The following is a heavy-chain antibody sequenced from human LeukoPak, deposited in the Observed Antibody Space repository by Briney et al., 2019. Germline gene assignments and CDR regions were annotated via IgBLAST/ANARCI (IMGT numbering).Heavy chain of an antibody. D-gene: IGHD2-2*01. CDR1: GFTFSSYS. CDR3: ARDRSSSSHLGY. J-gene: IGHJ4*02. Sequence: GGSLRLSCAASGFTFSSYSMNWVRQAPGQGLEWVSSISSSSSYIYYADSVKGRFTISRDNAKSSLYLQMNSLRAEDTAVYYCARDRSSSSHLGYWGQGTLVTVSS. CDR2: ISSSSSYI. V-gene: IGHV3-21*01.